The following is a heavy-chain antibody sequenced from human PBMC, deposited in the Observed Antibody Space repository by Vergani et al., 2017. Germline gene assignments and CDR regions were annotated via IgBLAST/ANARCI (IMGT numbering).Heavy chain of an antibody. CDR2: ISGSGGST. CDR1: GFTFSSYA. V-gene: IGHV3-23*01. J-gene: IGHJ4*02. D-gene: IGHD1-26*01. Sequence: EVQLLESGGGLVQPGGSLRLSCAVSGFTFSSYAMSWVRQAPGKGLEWVSAISGSGGSTYYADSVKGRFTISRDNSKNTLYLQMNSLRAEDTAVYYCAKDPIWGGSYPLYYFDYWGQGTLVTVSS. CDR3: AKDPIWGGSYPLYYFDY.